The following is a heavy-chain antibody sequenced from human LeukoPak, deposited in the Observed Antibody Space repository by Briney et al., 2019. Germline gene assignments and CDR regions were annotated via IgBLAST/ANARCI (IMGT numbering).Heavy chain of an antibody. CDR1: GFTFSSYA. CDR3: AKDSDYYGSGSFDY. Sequence: GGSLRLSCAASGFTFSSYAMSWVRQAPGKGLEWVSAISGSGGNTYYADSVKGRFTICRDNSKNTLYLQMNSLRAEDTAVYYCAKDSDYYGSGSFDYWGQGTLVTVSS. J-gene: IGHJ4*02. D-gene: IGHD3-10*01. V-gene: IGHV3-23*01. CDR2: ISGSGGNT.